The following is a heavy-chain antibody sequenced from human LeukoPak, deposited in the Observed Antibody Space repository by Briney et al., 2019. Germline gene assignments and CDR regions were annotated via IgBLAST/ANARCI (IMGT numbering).Heavy chain of an antibody. Sequence: SETLSLTCTVSGGSISSSSYYWGWIRQPPGKGLEWIGSIYYSGSTYYNPSLKSRVTISVDTSKNQFSLKLSSVTAADTAVYYCARGWRYSSSWYLTYAFDIWGQGTMVTVSS. D-gene: IGHD6-13*01. J-gene: IGHJ3*02. CDR2: IYYSGST. V-gene: IGHV4-39*07. CDR1: GGSISSSSYY. CDR3: ARGWRYSSSWYLTYAFDI.